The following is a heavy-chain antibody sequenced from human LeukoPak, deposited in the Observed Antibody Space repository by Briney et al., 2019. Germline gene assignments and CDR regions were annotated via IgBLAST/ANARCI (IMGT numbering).Heavy chain of an antibody. V-gene: IGHV4-59*01. CDR3: ARTIAAAGTEFWFDP. J-gene: IGHJ5*02. CDR2: IYYSGST. D-gene: IGHD6-13*01. Sequence: SETLSLTCTVSGGSISSYYWSWLRQPPGKGLEWIGYIYYSGSTNYNPSLKSRVTISVDTSKNQFSLKLSSVTAADTAVYYCARTIAAAGTEFWFDPWGQGTLVTVSS. CDR1: GGSISSYY.